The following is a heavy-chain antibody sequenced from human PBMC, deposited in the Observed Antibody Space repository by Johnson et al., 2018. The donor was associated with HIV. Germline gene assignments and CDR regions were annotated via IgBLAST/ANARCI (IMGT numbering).Heavy chain of an antibody. V-gene: IGHV3-23*04. CDR1: GFTFSSYA. Sequence: VQLVESGGGVVQPGRSLRLSCAASGFTFSSYAMSWVRQAPGKGLEWVSAISGSGGSTYYADSAKGRFTISRDNSKNTLYLQMNSLRAEETTVYYCAKDSRITGTTFDIWGQGTMVTVSS. J-gene: IGHJ3*02. CDR3: AKDSRITGTTFDI. D-gene: IGHD1-7*01. CDR2: ISGSGGST.